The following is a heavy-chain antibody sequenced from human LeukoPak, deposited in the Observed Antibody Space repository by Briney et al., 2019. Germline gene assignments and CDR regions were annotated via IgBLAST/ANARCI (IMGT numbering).Heavy chain of an antibody. D-gene: IGHD5-18*01. CDR2: IRSKAYGGTT. CDR3: TSGPNTPQLWSPGLGY. J-gene: IGHJ4*02. Sequence: GGSLRLSCTASGFTFGDYAMSWVRQAPGKGLEWVGFIRSKAYGGTTEYAASVKGRFTISRYDSKSIAYLQMNSLKTVDTAVYYCTSGPNTPQLWSPGLGYWGQGTLVTVSS. CDR1: GFTFGDYA. V-gene: IGHV3-49*04.